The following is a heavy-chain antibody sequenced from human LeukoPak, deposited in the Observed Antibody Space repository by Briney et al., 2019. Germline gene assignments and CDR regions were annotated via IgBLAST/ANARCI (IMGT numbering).Heavy chain of an antibody. CDR3: AKGGRYSGSGSPDY. CDR2: LSASGGNT. V-gene: IGHV3-23*01. J-gene: IGHJ4*02. CDR1: GFTFSNFA. Sequence: GGSLRLSCAASGFTFSNFAMHWVRQAPGKGLEWVSGLSASGGNTYYADTVKGRFTISRDNSNNTLCLQMNSLRAEDTAVYYCAKGGRYSGSGSPDYWGQGSLVTVSS. D-gene: IGHD6-6*01.